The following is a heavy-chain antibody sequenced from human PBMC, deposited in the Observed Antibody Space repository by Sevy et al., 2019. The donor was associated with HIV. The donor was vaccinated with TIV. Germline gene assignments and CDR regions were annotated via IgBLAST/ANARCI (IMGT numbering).Heavy chain of an antibody. CDR2: ISYDGSNK. V-gene: IGHV3-30*18. D-gene: IGHD6-19*01. CDR3: AKVSLTVVGTRGYFDY. J-gene: IGHJ4*02. CDR1: GFTFSSYG. Sequence: GGSLRLSCAASGFTFSSYGMHWVRQAPGKGLEWVAVISYDGSNKYYADSVKGRFTISRDNSKNTLYLQMNSLRAEDTAVYYCAKVSLTVVGTRGYFDYWGQGTLVTVSS.